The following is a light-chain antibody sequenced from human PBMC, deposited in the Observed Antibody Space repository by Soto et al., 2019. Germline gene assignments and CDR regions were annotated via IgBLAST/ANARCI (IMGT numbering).Light chain of an antibody. CDR2: YDS. V-gene: IGLV3-21*01. CDR1: NIGSKS. Sequence: SYELTQPPSVSVAPGKTASVACGGSNIGSKSDHWYQKKSGQAPVLVMYYDSDRPSGIPERFSGSTSGNTATLTISRVEAGDADDYYCQVCDISSGHVVFGGGTKLTVL. J-gene: IGLJ3*02. CDR3: QVCDISSGHVV.